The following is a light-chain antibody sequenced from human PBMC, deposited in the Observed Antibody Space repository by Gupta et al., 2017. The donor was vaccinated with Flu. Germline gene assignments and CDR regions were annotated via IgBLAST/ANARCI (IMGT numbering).Light chain of an antibody. CDR1: ESINYW. J-gene: IGKJ1*01. Sequence: DIQMTQSPSTLSASLGDRVTLTCRASESINYWLAWYQQKPGKAPKLLNYKASNLVRGVPPRFSGSGSGTEFTLTINSLQPDDFAIYYCQQDSVYSRTFGQGTTVELK. V-gene: IGKV1-5*03. CDR3: QQDSVYSRT. CDR2: KAS.